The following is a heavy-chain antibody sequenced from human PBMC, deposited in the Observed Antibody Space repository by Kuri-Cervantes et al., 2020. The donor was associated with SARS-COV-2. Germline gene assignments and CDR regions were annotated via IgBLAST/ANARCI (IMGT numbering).Heavy chain of an antibody. D-gene: IGHD6-13*01. CDR3: ARDGGIAAATSEGAFDI. J-gene: IGHJ3*02. CDR1: GGTFSSYA. Sequence: SVKVSCKASGGTFSSYAISWGRQAPGQGLEWMGGIIPIFGTANYAQKLQGRVTMTTDTSTSTAYMELRSLRSDDTAVYYCARDGGIAAATSEGAFDIWGQGTMVTVSS. V-gene: IGHV1-69*05. CDR2: IIPIFGTA.